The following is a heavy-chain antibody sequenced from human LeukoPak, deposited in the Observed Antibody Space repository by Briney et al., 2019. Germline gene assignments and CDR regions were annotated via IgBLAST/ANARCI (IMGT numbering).Heavy chain of an antibody. V-gene: IGHV4-31*03. J-gene: IGHJ6*02. CDR1: GGSISSGGYY. Sequence: SETLSLTCTVSGGSISSGGYYWSWIRQHPGKGLEWIGYIYYSGSTYYNPSLKSRVTISVDTSKNQFSLKLSSVTAADTAVYYCAREGPYSYYDFWSGYYPPNYGMDVWGQGTTVTVSS. CDR2: IYYSGST. CDR3: AREGPYSYYDFWSGYYPPNYGMDV. D-gene: IGHD3-3*01.